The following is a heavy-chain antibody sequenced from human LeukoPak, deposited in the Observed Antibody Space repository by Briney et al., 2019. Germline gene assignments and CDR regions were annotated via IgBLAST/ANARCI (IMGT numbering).Heavy chain of an antibody. CDR3: ARPTYSGSYYWFDY. CDR2: IWYDGSNK. J-gene: IGHJ4*02. CDR1: GFTFSSYG. Sequence: PGGSLRLSCAASGFTFSSYGMHWVRQAPGKGLEWVAVIWYDGSNKYYADSVKGRFTISRDNSKSTLYLQMNSLRAEDTAVYYCARPTYSGSYYWFDYWGQGTLVTVSS. V-gene: IGHV3-33*01. D-gene: IGHD1-26*01.